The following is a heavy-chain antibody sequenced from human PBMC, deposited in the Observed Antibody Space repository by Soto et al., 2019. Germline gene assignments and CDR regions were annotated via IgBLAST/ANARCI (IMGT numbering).Heavy chain of an antibody. Sequence: SVKVSCKASGGTFSSYAISWVRQAPGQGLEWMGGIIPIFGTANYAQKFQGRVTITADESTSTAYMELSSLRSEDTAVYYCARIGRITMVRGVIMSWFDPWGQGTPVTVSS. CDR3: ARIGRITMVRGVIMSWFDP. CDR1: GGTFSSYA. J-gene: IGHJ5*02. V-gene: IGHV1-69*13. CDR2: IIPIFGTA. D-gene: IGHD3-10*01.